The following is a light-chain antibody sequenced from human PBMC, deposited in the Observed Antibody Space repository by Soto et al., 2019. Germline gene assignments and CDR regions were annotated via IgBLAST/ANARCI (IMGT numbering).Light chain of an antibody. CDR3: QKYNSAPWK. J-gene: IGKJ1*01. Sequence: DIQMTQSPSSLSASVGDRVTITCRASQGIGTYLAWYQQKPGKVPKLLIYAASTLQSGVPSRFSGSGSGTDFNLTISSLQPEDVATYYCQKYNSAPWKFGQGTKVEIK. V-gene: IGKV1-27*01. CDR2: AAS. CDR1: QGIGTY.